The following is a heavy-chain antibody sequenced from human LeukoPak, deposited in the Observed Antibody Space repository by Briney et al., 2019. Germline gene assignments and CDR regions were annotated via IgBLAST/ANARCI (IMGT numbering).Heavy chain of an antibody. CDR3: ARCSGGSCYHSDDY. CDR1: GFTFSTYS. V-gene: IGHV3-21*01. Sequence: GGSLRLSCAASGFTFSTYSMNWVRQAPGKGLEWVSSISSGGRYIYYADPVKGRFTISRDNAKNSLYLQMNSLRAEDTALYYCARCSGGSCYHSDDYWDQGTLVTVST. CDR2: ISSGGRYI. J-gene: IGHJ4*02. D-gene: IGHD2-15*01.